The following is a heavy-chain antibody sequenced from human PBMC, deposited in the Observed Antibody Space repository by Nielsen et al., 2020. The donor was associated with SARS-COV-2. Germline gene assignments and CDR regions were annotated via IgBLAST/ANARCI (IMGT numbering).Heavy chain of an antibody. CDR1: GYTFTSYA. D-gene: IGHD3-3*01. CDR3: ARDLDGITIFGVVTNYYYYYGMDV. V-gene: IGHV1-3*01. J-gene: IGHJ6*02. CDR2: INAGNGNT. Sequence: ASVKVSCKASGYTFTSYAMHWVRQAPGQRLEWMGWINAGNGNTNYAQKFQGRITMTRDTSISTAYMELSRLRSDDTAVYYCARDLDGITIFGVVTNYYYYYGMDVWGQGTTVTVSS.